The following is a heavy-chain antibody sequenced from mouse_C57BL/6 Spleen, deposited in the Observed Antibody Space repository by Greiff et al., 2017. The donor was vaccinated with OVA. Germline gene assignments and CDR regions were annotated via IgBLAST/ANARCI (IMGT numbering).Heavy chain of an antibody. J-gene: IGHJ4*01. Sequence: EVQLQESGAELVRPGASVKLSCTASGFNIKDDYMHWVKQRPEQGLEWIGWIDPENGDTEYASKFQGKATITADTASNTAYLQLSSLTSEDTAVYYCTTLPTIVTTPKLGVGAMDYWGQGTSVTVSS. CDR2: IDPENGDT. CDR3: TTLPTIVTTPKLGVGAMDY. V-gene: IGHV14-4*01. CDR1: GFNIKDDY. D-gene: IGHD2-5*01.